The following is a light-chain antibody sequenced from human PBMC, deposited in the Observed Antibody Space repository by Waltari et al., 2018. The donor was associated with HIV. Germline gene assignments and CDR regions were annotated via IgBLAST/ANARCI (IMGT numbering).Light chain of an antibody. J-gene: IGKJ5*01. V-gene: IGKV1-9*01. CDR1: QGITNH. Sequence: DIQLTQSPSFLSASVGDTVTITCRANQGITNHLAWYQQKPGKAPNLLIFAASTLQSGVPSRFSGSGSGTQFTLTISSLQPDDFAVYYCQHLHTYPITFGQVTRLDIK. CDR2: AAS. CDR3: QHLHTYPIT.